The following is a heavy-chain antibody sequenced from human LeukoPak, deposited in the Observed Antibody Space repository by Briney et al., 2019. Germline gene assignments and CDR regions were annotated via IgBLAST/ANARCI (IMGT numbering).Heavy chain of an antibody. J-gene: IGHJ4*02. CDR1: GGSFSGYY. V-gene: IGHV4-34*01. D-gene: IGHD6-6*01. CDR2: INHSGST. Sequence: SETLSLTCTVSGGSFSGYYWSWIRQPPGKGLEWIGEINHSGSTNYNPSLKSRVTISVDTSKNQFSLKLSSVTAADTAVYYCARGGGLVDYWGQGTLVTVSS. CDR3: ARGGGLVDY.